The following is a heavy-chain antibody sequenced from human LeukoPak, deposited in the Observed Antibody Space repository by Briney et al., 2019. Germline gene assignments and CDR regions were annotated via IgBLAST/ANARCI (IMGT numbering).Heavy chain of an antibody. CDR2: ISSSGSTI. D-gene: IGHD2-15*01. J-gene: IGHJ4*02. CDR3: AKMDCSGGNCYHFDY. Sequence: PGGSLRLSCAASGFTFSDYYMSWIRQAPGKGLEWVSYISSSGSTIYYADSVKGRFTISRDNAKNSLYLQMNSLRAEDTAVYYCAKMDCSGGNCYHFDYWGQGTLVTVSS. V-gene: IGHV3-11*01. CDR1: GFTFSDYY.